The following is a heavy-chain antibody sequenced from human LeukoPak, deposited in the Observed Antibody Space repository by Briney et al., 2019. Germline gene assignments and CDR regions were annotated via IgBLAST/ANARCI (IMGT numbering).Heavy chain of an antibody. D-gene: IGHD3-3*02. CDR3: ARGRSFDYFEY. J-gene: IGHJ4*02. V-gene: IGHV3-66*01. CDR2: IYSGGIT. CDR1: GITVSRSY. Sequence: GGSLRLSCAASGITVSRSYMNWVRQAPGKGLEWVSVIYSGGITYYADSVKGRFTISRDNSKNTLYLQMNSLRAEDTAVYYCARGRSFDYFEYWGQGTLVTVSS.